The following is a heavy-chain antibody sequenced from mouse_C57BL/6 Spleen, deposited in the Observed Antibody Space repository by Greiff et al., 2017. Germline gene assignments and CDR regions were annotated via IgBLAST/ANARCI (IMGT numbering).Heavy chain of an antibody. CDR1: GFTFSDYG. CDR2: ISSGSSTI. D-gene: IGHD1-1*01. J-gene: IGHJ3*01. V-gene: IGHV5-17*01. Sequence: EVKLMESGGGLVKPGGSLKLSCAASGFTFSDYGMHWVRQAPEKGLEWVAYISSGSSTIYYADTVKGRFTISRDNAKNTLFLQMTSLRSEDTAMYYCARGDGSSYVGTWFAYWGQGTLVTVSA. CDR3: ARGDGSSYVGTWFAY.